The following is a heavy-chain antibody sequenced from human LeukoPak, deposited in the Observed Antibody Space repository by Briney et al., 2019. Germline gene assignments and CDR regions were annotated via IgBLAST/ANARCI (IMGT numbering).Heavy chain of an antibody. V-gene: IGHV4-61*02. CDR2: TYTSGST. CDR1: GGSISSGSYY. CDR3: ARDRTGDGYNPFDY. D-gene: IGHD5-24*01. Sequence: SQTLSLTCTVSGGSISSGSYYWSWIRQPAGKGLEWIGRTYTSGSTNYNPSLKSRVTISVDTSKNQFSLKLSSVTAADTAVYYCARDRTGDGYNPFDYWGQGTLVTVSS. J-gene: IGHJ4*02.